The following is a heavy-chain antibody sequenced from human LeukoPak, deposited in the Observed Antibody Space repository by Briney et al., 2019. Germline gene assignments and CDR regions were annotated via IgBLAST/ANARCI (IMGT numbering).Heavy chain of an antibody. V-gene: IGHV3-33*01. CDR1: GFPFSSYG. J-gene: IGHJ4*02. CDR3: ARGSGVDAHIDY. Sequence: PGGSLRLTCVASGFPFSSYGMHWVRQAPGKGLEWVAVIWSVGGAEYYADSVKGRFTISRDNSKNMLFLQMNSLRDEDTAVYYCARGSGVDAHIDYWGQGTLVTVSA. CDR2: IWSVGGAE. D-gene: IGHD3-3*01.